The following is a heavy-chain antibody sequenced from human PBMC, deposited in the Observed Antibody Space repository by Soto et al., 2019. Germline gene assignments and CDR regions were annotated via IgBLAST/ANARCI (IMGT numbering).Heavy chain of an antibody. Sequence: ASVKVSCKASGYTFTGYYMHWVRQAPGQGLEWMGWINPNSGGTNYAQKFQGWVTMTRDTSISTAYMELSRLRSDDTAVYYCARGHGDYGCYGMDVWGQGTTVTVSS. J-gene: IGHJ6*02. D-gene: IGHD4-17*01. CDR1: GYTFTGYY. CDR2: INPNSGGT. CDR3: ARGHGDYGCYGMDV. V-gene: IGHV1-2*04.